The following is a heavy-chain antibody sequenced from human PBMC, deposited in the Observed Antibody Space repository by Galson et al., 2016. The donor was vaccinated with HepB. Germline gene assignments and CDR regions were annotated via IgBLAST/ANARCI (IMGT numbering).Heavy chain of an antibody. J-gene: IGHJ6*02. V-gene: IGHV4-39*01. D-gene: IGHD6-25*01. Sequence: SETLSLTCTVSGGSISSSTYNWGWIRQPPGKGLEWIGSLYYSENTYYYPSLKSRVTLSVDTSKNQFSLKLSSVTAADTAVYYCARGGLGSYYYYYGMDVWGQGTTVTVSS. CDR2: LYYSENT. CDR3: ARGGLGSYYYYYGMDV. CDR1: GGSISSSTYN.